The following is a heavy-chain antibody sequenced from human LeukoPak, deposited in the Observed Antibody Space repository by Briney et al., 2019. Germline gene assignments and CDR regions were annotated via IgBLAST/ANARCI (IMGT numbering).Heavy chain of an antibody. V-gene: IGHV4-4*07. CDR2: IYTSGST. Sequence: SETLSLTCTVSGGSISSYYWSWIRQPAGKGLEWIGRIYTSGSTNYNPSLKSRVTMSVDTSKNQFSLKLSSGTAADTAVYYCAREVVAAAGTGYYYYYMDVWGKGTTVTVSS. CDR1: GGSISSYY. D-gene: IGHD6-13*01. J-gene: IGHJ6*03. CDR3: AREVVAAAGTGYYYYYMDV.